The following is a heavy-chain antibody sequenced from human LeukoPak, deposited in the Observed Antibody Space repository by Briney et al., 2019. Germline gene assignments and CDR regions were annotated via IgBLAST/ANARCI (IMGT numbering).Heavy chain of an antibody. D-gene: IGHD6-13*01. Sequence: GGSLRLSCAASGFTFSSYGMSWVRQAPGKGLEWVSGISWNSGSIGYADSVKGRFTISRDNAKNSLYLQMNSLRAEDTALYYCAKDQGSSWNWFDPWGQGTLVTVSS. V-gene: IGHV3-9*01. J-gene: IGHJ5*02. CDR3: AKDQGSSWNWFDP. CDR1: GFTFSSYG. CDR2: ISWNSGSI.